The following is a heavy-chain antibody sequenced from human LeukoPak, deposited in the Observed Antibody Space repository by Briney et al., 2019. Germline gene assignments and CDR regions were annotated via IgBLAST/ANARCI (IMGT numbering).Heavy chain of an antibody. CDR2: IYYSGST. V-gene: IGHV4-39*07. CDR1: GGSISSSSYY. J-gene: IGHJ4*02. Sequence: PSETLSLTCTVSGGSISSSSYYWGWIRQPPGKGLEWIGSIYYSGSTYDNPSLKIRVTISVYTSKNQFSLKLSSVTAADTAVYYCARENWNYKPFDYWGQGTLVTVSS. D-gene: IGHD1-7*01. CDR3: ARENWNYKPFDY.